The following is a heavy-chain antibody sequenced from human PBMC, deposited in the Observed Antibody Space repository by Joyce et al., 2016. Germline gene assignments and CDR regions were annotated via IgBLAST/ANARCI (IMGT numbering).Heavy chain of an antibody. CDR3: ARGGIVYDYSMDL. Sequence: EVQLVESGGCLVKPGGSLRISCAASGFTFSTSSMSWFRRAPGKGLELVSAISSDSTYIFYADSGKGRFTVSRDNAKNSLYLQMNSLRAEDTAVFFCARGGIVYDYSMDLWGQGTTVTVSS. J-gene: IGHJ6*02. V-gene: IGHV3-21*02. CDR2: ISSDSTYI. D-gene: IGHD3-22*01. CDR1: GFTFSTSS.